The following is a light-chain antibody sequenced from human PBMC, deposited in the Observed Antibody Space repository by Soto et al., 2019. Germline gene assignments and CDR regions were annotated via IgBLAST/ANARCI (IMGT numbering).Light chain of an antibody. CDR2: DAS. J-gene: IGKJ3*01. Sequence: DIQMTQSPSSLSASLGDRVTITCQASQDISNYLNWYQQKPGKAPKLLIYDASNLETGVPSRFGGSGSGTDFTFTISSLHPEDVATYYCQQYDDLPFTFGPGTKVDFK. CDR3: QQYDDLPFT. CDR1: QDISNY. V-gene: IGKV1-33*01.